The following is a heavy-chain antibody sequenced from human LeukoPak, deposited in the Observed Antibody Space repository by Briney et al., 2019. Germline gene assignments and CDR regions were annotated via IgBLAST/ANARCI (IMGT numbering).Heavy chain of an antibody. CDR3: ARAAPVRGVTFFDY. CDR2: ISKDGSDE. CDR1: GFTFSRYV. D-gene: IGHD3-10*01. Sequence: GGSLRLSCVASGFTFSRYVIHWVRQAPGKGLEWVVVISKDGSDEYYADSVKGRFTVSRDPSKNSLYLQMNNLRGEDTAVYYCARAAPVRGVTFFDYWGQGTLITVSS. J-gene: IGHJ4*02. V-gene: IGHV3-30*04.